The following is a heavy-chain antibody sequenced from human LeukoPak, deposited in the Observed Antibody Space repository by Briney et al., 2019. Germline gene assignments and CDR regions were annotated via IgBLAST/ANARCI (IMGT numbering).Heavy chain of an antibody. CDR3: ATGKSGSYDY. CDR1: GYTLTELS. Sequence: ASVKVSCTVSGYTLTELSMRWVRQAPGKGLEWMGGFDPEDGETIYAQKFQGRVTMTEETSTDTAYMELSSLRSEDTAVYYCATGKSGSYDYWGQGTLVTVSS. J-gene: IGHJ4*02. V-gene: IGHV1-24*01. D-gene: IGHD1-26*01. CDR2: FDPEDGET.